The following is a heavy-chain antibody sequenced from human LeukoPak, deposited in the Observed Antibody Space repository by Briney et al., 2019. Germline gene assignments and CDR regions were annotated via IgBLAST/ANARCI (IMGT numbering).Heavy chain of an antibody. CDR1: GFTFSSYA. Sequence: GGSLRLSCAASGFTFSSYAMSWVRQAPGRGLEWVSAISASGDRTYYADSVKGRLTISRDNSKNTLYMQMNSLRAEDTAVYSCAKNGEVLSWFDPWGQGPLVTVSS. CDR2: ISASGDRT. V-gene: IGHV3-23*01. D-gene: IGHD3-10*01. CDR3: AKNGEVLSWFDP. J-gene: IGHJ5*02.